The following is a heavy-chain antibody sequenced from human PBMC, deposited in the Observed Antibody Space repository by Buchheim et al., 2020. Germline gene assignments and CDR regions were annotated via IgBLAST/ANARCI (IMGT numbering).Heavy chain of an antibody. CDR2: ISSSSSYI. D-gene: IGHD3-3*01. CDR3: ARVTYYDNSLDAFDI. Sequence: EVQLVESGGGLVKPGGSLRLSCAASGFTFSSYSMNWVRQAPGKGLEWVSSISSSSSYIYYADSLKGRFTISRDNAKNSLYPQMNSLRAEDTAVYYCARVTYYDNSLDAFDIWGQGT. J-gene: IGHJ3*02. V-gene: IGHV3-21*01. CDR1: GFTFSSYS.